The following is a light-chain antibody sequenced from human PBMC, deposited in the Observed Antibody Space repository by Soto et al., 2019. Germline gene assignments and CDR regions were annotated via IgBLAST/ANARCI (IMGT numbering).Light chain of an antibody. CDR3: SSYTSSSSYV. CDR1: SSDVGGYNF. V-gene: IGLV2-14*03. J-gene: IGLJ1*01. CDR2: DVS. Sequence: QSALTQPASVSGSPGQLITISCTGTSSDVGGYNFVSWYQHHPGKAPKLMIYDVSNRPSGVSTRFSGSKSGNTASLTISGLQPEDEADYYCSSYTSSSSYVFGTGTKLTVL.